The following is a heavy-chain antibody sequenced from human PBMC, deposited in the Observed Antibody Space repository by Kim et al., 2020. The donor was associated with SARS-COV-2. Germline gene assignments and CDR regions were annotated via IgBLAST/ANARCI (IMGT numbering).Heavy chain of an antibody. CDR3: ARPVFRYSGTGHDGLDI. Sequence: GGSLRFSCVASGFTFSTYWMSWVRQAPGKGLEWVANMNQDGSTNFCVDSVKGRFAISRDNAKNSLYLHMSSLRAEDTAVYYCARPVFRYSGTGHDGLDIWGQGTMVTVSS. V-gene: IGHV3-7*01. D-gene: IGHD2-8*02. J-gene: IGHJ3*02. CDR1: GFTFSTYW. CDR2: MNQDGSTN.